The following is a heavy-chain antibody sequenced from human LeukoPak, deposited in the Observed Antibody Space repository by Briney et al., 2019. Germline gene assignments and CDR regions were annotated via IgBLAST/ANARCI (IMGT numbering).Heavy chain of an antibody. Sequence: GGSLRLSCAASGFTVSTNYMSWVRQAPGKGLEWVSVIYSGDSTYYADSVKGRFTISRDNSKNTLYLQMNSLRAEDTAVYYCAKDLVWTTVTSDAFDIWGQGTMVTVSS. J-gene: IGHJ3*02. D-gene: IGHD4-17*01. CDR3: AKDLVWTTVTSDAFDI. CDR2: IYSGDST. V-gene: IGHV3-66*01. CDR1: GFTVSTNY.